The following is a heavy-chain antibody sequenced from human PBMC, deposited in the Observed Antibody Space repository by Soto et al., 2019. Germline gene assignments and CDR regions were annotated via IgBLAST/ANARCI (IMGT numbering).Heavy chain of an antibody. CDR1: GGSISSSSYY. V-gene: IGHV4-39*01. Sequence: SETLSLTCTVSGGSISSSSYYWGWIRQPPGKGLEWIGSIYYSGSTYYNPSLKSRVTISVDTSKNQFSLKLSSVTAADTAVYYCARRPELTIFTDWGQGTLVTVSS. CDR2: IYYSGST. CDR3: ARRPELTIFTD. D-gene: IGHD3-9*01. J-gene: IGHJ4*02.